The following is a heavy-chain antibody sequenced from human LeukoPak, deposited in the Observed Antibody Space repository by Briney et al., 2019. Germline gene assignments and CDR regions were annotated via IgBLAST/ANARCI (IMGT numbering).Heavy chain of an antibody. V-gene: IGHV1-18*01. CDR2: IRGHNGNT. CDR3: ARDNRGAGWSWFDP. J-gene: IGHJ5*02. D-gene: IGHD6-19*01. CDR1: VYTFTFYG. Sequence: GASVNLSCNRSVYTFTFYGICWVRLAPRPGPEWMGWIRGHNGNTKYAKKFQERVTMSTDTSTSTAYMELRSLTSDDTAVYYCARDNRGAGWSWFDPWGQGTLVTVSS.